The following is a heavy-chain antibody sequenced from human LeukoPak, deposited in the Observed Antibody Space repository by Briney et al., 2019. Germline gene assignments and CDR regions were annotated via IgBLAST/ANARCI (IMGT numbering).Heavy chain of an antibody. CDR2: IWYDGSNK. Sequence: GGSLRLSCAASGFTFSSYGMHWVRQAPGKGLEWVAVIWYDGSNKYYADSVKGRFTISRDNSKNTLYLQMNSLRAEDTAVYYCARVAARPTGDYFDYWGQGTLVTVSS. CDR3: ARVAARPTGDYFDY. CDR1: GFTFSSYG. J-gene: IGHJ4*02. V-gene: IGHV3-33*08. D-gene: IGHD6-6*01.